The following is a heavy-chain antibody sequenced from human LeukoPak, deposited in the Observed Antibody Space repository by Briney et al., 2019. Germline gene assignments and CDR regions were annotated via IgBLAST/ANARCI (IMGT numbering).Heavy chain of an antibody. Sequence: PGGSLRLSCAASGFTFSGYGMHWVRQAPGKGLEWVAVISYDGSNKYYADSVKGRFTISRDNSKNTLYLQMNSLRAEETAVYYCANAQQQLVPPDYWGQGTLVTVSS. D-gene: IGHD6-13*01. CDR1: GFTFSGYG. CDR3: ANAQQQLVPPDY. V-gene: IGHV3-30*18. J-gene: IGHJ4*02. CDR2: ISYDGSNK.